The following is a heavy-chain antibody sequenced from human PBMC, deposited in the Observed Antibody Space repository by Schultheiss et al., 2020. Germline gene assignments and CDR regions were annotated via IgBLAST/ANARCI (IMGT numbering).Heavy chain of an antibody. CDR1: GFTFSGSA. V-gene: IGHV3-73*01. CDR3: AAQRDYYYYYMDV. Sequence: GGSLRLSCAASGFTFSGSAMHWVRQASGKGLEWVGRIRSKANSYATAYAASVKGRFTISRDDSKNTAYLQMNSLKTEDTAVYYCAAQRDYYYYYMDVWGKGTTVTVSS. CDR2: IRSKANSYAT. J-gene: IGHJ6*03. D-gene: IGHD1-1*01.